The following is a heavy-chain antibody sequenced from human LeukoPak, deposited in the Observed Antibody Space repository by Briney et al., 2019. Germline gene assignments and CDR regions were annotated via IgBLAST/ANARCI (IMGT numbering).Heavy chain of an antibody. J-gene: IGHJ6*03. Sequence: GGSLRLSCAASGFTFSSYWMSWVRQAPGKGLEWVANIKQDGTEKYYVDSVKGRFTISRDNAKNSLYLQMNSLRAEDTAVYYCARSPLITIFGVVIPNYYYYYYMDVWGKGTTVTVSS. V-gene: IGHV3-7*01. CDR1: GFTFSSYW. D-gene: IGHD3-3*01. CDR2: IKQDGTEK. CDR3: ARSPLITIFGVVIPNYYYYYYMDV.